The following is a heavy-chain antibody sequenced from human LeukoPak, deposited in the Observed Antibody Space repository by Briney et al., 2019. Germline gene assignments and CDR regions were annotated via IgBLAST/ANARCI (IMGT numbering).Heavy chain of an antibody. CDR1: GYTFPSYW. D-gene: IGHD2-15*01. V-gene: IGHV5-51*01. CDR2: IHPDDSDT. J-gene: IGHJ4*02. Sequence: RGESLKISCKGSGYTFPSYWIGWVRQMPGKGLEWMGIIHPDDSDTRYSPSFQGQVTISADKSISTAYLQWSSLKDSDTAMYYCARRYCSGRNCSYFDYWGQGTLVTASS. CDR3: ARRYCSGRNCSYFDY.